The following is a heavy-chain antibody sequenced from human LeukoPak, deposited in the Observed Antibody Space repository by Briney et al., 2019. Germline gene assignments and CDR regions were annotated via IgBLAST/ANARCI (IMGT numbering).Heavy chain of an antibody. CDR2: IIPIFGTA. Sequence: GASVKVSCKASGYTFTSYGISWVRQAPGQGLEWMGRIIPIFGTANYAQKFQGRVTITTDESTSTAYMELSSLRSEDTAVYYCARVLPLDHYDFWSGPPPHDAFDIWGQGTMVTVSS. V-gene: IGHV1-69*05. CDR1: GYTFTSYG. D-gene: IGHD3-3*01. J-gene: IGHJ3*02. CDR3: ARVLPLDHYDFWSGPPPHDAFDI.